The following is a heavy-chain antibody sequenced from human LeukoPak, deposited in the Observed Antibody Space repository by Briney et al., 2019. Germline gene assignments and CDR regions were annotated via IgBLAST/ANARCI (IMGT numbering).Heavy chain of an antibody. V-gene: IGHV3-72*01. J-gene: IGHJ4*02. CDR3: ARAPSGLDY. CDR2: TTNKAHSYTT. D-gene: IGHD2-15*01. CDR1: GFTLSYHN. Sequence: GGSLRLSCAVSGFTLSYHNMDWVRQAPGKGLEWVGHTTNKAHSYTTEYAASVKGRFTISRDDSQNSLYLQMNSLKTEDTAVYYCARAPSGLDYWGQGILVTVSS.